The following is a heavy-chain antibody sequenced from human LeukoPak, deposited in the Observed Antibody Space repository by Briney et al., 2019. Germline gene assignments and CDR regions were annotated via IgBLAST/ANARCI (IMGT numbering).Heavy chain of an antibody. D-gene: IGHD3-22*01. CDR3: AKEGYYDSSGYYYLSSFDY. V-gene: IGHV3-23*01. Sequence: PGGSLRLSCAASGFTFSSYAMSWVRQAPGKGLEWVSAIGGSGGSTYYADSVKGRFTISRDNSKNTLYLQMNSLRAEDTAVYYCAKEGYYDSSGYYYLSSFDYWGQGTLVTVSS. CDR1: GFTFSSYA. CDR2: IGGSGGST. J-gene: IGHJ4*02.